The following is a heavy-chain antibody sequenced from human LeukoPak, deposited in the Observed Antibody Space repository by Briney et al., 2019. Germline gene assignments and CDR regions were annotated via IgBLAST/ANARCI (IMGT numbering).Heavy chain of an antibody. CDR2: INHSGST. V-gene: IGHV4-34*01. D-gene: IGHD5-18*01. CDR1: GGSFSGYY. J-gene: IGHJ4*02. Sequence: SETLSLTCAVYGGSFSGYYWSWIRQPPGKGLEWIGEINHSGSTNYNPSLKSRVTISVDTSKNQFSLKLSSVTAADTAVYYCARGGGGDTAMALDYWGQGTLVTVSS. CDR3: ARGGGGDTAMALDY.